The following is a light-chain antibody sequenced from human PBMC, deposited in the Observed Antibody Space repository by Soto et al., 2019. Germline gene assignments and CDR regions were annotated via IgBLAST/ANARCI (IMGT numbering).Light chain of an antibody. J-gene: IGKJ1*01. Sequence: EIVMTQSPATLSVSPGERATLSCRASQSVSSNLAWYQQKPGQAPRLLIYGASTRATGIPARFSGSGSGTEFTLIISSLQSEDFPVYYCQQYNNWPPWTFGHGTKVEIK. CDR2: GAS. CDR3: QQYNNWPPWT. CDR1: QSVSSN. V-gene: IGKV3-15*01.